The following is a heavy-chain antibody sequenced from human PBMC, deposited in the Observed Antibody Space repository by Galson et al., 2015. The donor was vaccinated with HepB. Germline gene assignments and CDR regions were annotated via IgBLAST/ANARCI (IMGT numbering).Heavy chain of an antibody. Sequence: SLRLSCAASGFTFSRSAMHWVRQAPGKGLEWVAVVSYGESSKYYADSVKGRFTISRDNSKNTLYLQMNSLRAEDTAVYYRARDERRSISAAYYFDYWGQGTLVTVSS. J-gene: IGHJ4*02. CDR3: ARDERRSISAAYYFDY. CDR1: GFTFSRSA. V-gene: IGHV3-30-3*01. CDR2: VSYGESSK. D-gene: IGHD6-13*01.